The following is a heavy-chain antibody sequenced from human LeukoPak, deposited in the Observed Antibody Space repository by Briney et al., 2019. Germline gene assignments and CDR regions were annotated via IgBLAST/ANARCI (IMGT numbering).Heavy chain of an antibody. J-gene: IGHJ5*02. CDR2: ISSSSSYI. CDR1: GFTFSSYS. CDR3: ARESEYNWNYAVWFDP. V-gene: IGHV3-21*01. D-gene: IGHD1-7*01. Sequence: PGGSLRLSCAASGFTFSSYSMNWVRQAPGKGLEWVSSISSSSSYIYYADSVKGRFTISRDNAKNSLYLQMNSLRAEDTAVYYCARESEYNWNYAVWFDPWGQGTLVTVSS.